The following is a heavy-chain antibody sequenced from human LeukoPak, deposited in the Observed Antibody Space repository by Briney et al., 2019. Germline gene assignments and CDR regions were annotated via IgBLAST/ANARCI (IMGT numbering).Heavy chain of an antibody. D-gene: IGHD6-13*01. CDR3: AKDRAASAGFEFQH. CDR2: ISSSGSTI. CDR1: GFTFSSYE. V-gene: IGHV3-48*03. Sequence: GGSLRLSCAASGFTFSSYEMNWVRQAPGKGLEWVSYISSSGSTIYYADSVKGRFTISRDNAKNSLYLQMNSLRAEDTAIYYCAKDRAASAGFEFQHWGQGTLVTVSS. J-gene: IGHJ1*01.